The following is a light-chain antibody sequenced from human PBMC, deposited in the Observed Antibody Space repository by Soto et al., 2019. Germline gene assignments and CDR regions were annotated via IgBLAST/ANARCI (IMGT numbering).Light chain of an antibody. CDR1: QYINTR. CDR2: QTS. J-gene: IGKJ4*01. CDR3: QQRSYLFT. Sequence: EIGLTQSPATRSSFPGDRVTLSCRASQYINTRLAWYQHRPGQAPRLLIYQTSIRAAGIPARFSARGTGTDFTLTISDVQPEDFAVYYCQQRSYLFTFGGGTKVDIK. V-gene: IGKV3D-11*01.